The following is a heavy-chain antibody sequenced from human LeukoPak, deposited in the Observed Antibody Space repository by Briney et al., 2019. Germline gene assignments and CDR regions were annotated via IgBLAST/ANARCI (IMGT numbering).Heavy chain of an antibody. CDR2: IYYSGTT. J-gene: IGHJ4*02. V-gene: IGHV4-34*01. CDR1: GGSFSGYY. D-gene: IGHD2-21*01. CDR3: ASLGGYCGGDCYSRPFDY. Sequence: KPSETLSLTCAVYGGSFSGYYWSWIRQPPGKGLEWIGSIYYSGTTHYNPSLKSRVTISVDTSKNQFSLKLSSVTAADTAVYYCASLGGYCGGDCYSRPFDYWGQGTLVTVSS.